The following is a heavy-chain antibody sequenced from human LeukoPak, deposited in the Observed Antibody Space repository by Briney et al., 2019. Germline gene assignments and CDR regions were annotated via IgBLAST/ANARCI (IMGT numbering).Heavy chain of an antibody. J-gene: IGHJ4*02. Sequence: GGSLRLSCAASGFTFDDYGMSWVRQAPGKGLEWVSAISGSGGSTYYADSVKGRFTISRDNSKNTLYLQMNSLRAEDTAVYYCAKATDEYYFDYWGQGTLVTVSS. CDR3: AKATDEYYFDY. CDR1: GFTFDDYG. V-gene: IGHV3-23*01. CDR2: ISGSGGST.